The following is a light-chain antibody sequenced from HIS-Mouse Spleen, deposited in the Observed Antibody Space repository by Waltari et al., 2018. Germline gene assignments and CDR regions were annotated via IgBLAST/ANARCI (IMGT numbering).Light chain of an antibody. CDR3: YSTDSSGNHRV. J-gene: IGLJ2*01. CDR1: ALPKKY. CDR2: EDS. Sequence: SYELTQPPSVSVSPGQTARITCSGDALPKKYAYWYQQKSGQAPVPVIYEDSKRPAGIPEGFAGSSSGTMATLTISGAQVEDEADYYCYSTDSSGNHRVFGGGTKLTVL. V-gene: IGLV3-10*01.